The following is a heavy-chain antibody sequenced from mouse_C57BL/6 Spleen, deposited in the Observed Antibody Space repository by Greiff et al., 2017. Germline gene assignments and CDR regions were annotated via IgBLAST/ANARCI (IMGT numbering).Heavy chain of an antibody. Sequence: EVHLVESGGGLVQPGGSLSLSCAASGFTFTDYYMSWVRQPPGKALEWLGFIRNKANGYTTEYSASVKGRFTISRDNSQSILYLQMNALRAEDSATYYCAKDSNDAMDYWGQGTSVTVSS. CDR3: AKDSNDAMDY. V-gene: IGHV7-3*03. CDR2: IRNKANGYTT. CDR1: GFTFTDYY. J-gene: IGHJ4*01.